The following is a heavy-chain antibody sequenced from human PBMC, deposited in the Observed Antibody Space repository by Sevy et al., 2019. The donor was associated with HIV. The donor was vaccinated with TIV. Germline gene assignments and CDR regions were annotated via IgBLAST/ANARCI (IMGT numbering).Heavy chain of an antibody. CDR3: ARAPPVRSGDDSLNWFDP. V-gene: IGHV4-59*01. CDR2: IYYTGST. D-gene: IGHD5-12*01. CDR1: GGSISAYY. Sequence: SETLSLTCTVSGGSISAYYWSWIRHPPGKPLEYIGYIYYTGSTNYNPSLKSRVTISVDMSKNQFSLKLNSVTAADTAVYFCARAPPVRSGDDSLNWFDPWGQGTLVTVSS. J-gene: IGHJ5*02.